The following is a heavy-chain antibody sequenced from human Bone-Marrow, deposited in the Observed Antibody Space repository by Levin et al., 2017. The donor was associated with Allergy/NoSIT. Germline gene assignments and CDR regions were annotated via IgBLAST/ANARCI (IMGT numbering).Heavy chain of an antibody. CDR3: ATSPYVVVAGSSFDY. V-gene: IGHV4-38-2*01. J-gene: IGHJ4*02. CDR2: IFHSGST. CDR1: GFSISSGYY. Sequence: TSETLSLTCAVSGFSISSGYYWGWVRQPPGQGLEWIGSIFHSGSTYYNPSLKSRVTISVDTSKNQYSLKLSSVTAADTAVYYCATSPYVVVAGSSFDYWGQGTLVTVSS. D-gene: IGHD2-15*01.